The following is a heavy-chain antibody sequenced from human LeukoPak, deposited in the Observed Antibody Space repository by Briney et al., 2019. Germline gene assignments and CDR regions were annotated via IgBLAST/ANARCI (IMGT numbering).Heavy chain of an antibody. CDR1: GGSISSYY. CDR2: MYYSGST. J-gene: IGHJ6*02. V-gene: IGHV4-59*08. D-gene: IGHD1-1*01. Sequence: PSETLSLTCTVSGGSISSYYWSWIRQSPGKGLEWIGYMYYSGSTNYNPSLRSRVIISVDTSKNQFSLKLSSVTAADTAVYYCARHGTSSYYYSAMDVWGQGTTVTASS. CDR3: ARHGTSSYYYSAMDV.